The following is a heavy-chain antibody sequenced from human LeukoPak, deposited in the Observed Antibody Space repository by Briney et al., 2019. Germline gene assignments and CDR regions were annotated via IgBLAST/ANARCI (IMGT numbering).Heavy chain of an antibody. Sequence: GGSLRLSCTASGFTFSIYAMHWVRQAPGKGLEYVSGISDEGGSTYYAKSVRGRFTISRDNSKNTLYLQMGSLRADDMAVYYCARVDSTGWDDAFDYWGQGTLVIVSS. J-gene: IGHJ4*02. CDR3: ARVDSTGWDDAFDY. D-gene: IGHD6-19*01. CDR2: ISDEGGST. V-gene: IGHV3-64*01. CDR1: GFTFSIYA.